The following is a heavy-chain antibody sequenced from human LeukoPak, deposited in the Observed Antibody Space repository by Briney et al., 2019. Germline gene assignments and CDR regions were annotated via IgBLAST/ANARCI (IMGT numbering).Heavy chain of an antibody. Sequence: GGSLRLSCAASGFTVSSDYMSWVRQAPGKGLEWVSVIYSGGSTYYADSVKGRFTISRDNSKNTLYLQMNSLRAEDTAVYYCARDPGVANAFDIWGQGTMVTVSS. J-gene: IGHJ3*02. V-gene: IGHV3-66*01. CDR2: IYSGGST. CDR3: ARDPGVANAFDI. CDR1: GFTVSSDY. D-gene: IGHD3-10*01.